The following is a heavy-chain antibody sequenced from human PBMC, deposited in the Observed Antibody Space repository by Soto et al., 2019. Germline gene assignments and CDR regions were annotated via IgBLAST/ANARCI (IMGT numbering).Heavy chain of an antibody. CDR3: AKQGDYDFWSSSNNWLDP. D-gene: IGHD3-3*01. V-gene: IGHV3-23*01. Sequence: GGSLRLSCAASGFSFSSYAISWVRQAPGKGLEWVSSIGGRGGSTYYADSVKGRFTISRDNSKNTVYLQMNSLRVEDTAVYYCAKQGDYDFWSSSNNWLDPWGQGALVTVSS. J-gene: IGHJ5*02. CDR2: IGGRGGST. CDR1: GFSFSSYA.